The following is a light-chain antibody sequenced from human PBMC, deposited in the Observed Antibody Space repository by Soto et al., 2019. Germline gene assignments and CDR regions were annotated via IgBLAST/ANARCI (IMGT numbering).Light chain of an antibody. Sequence: QSALTQPASVSGSPGQSITISCTGTSSDVGGYDYVSWYQLHPGKAPKLMVFEVSNRPSGVSNRFSGSKSGNTASLTISGLQAEDEADYYCCSYAGSSTPSYVFGTGTKVTVL. V-gene: IGLV2-14*01. J-gene: IGLJ1*01. CDR2: EVS. CDR3: CSYAGSSTPSYV. CDR1: SSDVGGYDY.